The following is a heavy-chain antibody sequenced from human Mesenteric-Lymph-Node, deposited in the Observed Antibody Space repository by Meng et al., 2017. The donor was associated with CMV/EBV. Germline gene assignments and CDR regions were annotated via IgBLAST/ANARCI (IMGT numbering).Heavy chain of an antibody. CDR2: ISPDGSST. J-gene: IGHJ5*02. V-gene: IGHV3-74*01. D-gene: IGHD2-2*01. CDR1: GFTFSSYA. CDR3: TSNRVPTAFGWFDP. Sequence: GESLKISCAASGFTFSSYAMHWVRQAPGKGLVWVSRISPDGSSTYYADSVKGRFTISRDNAKNTLFLQINSLRAEDTAVYYCTSNRVPTAFGWFDPWGQGTLVTVSS.